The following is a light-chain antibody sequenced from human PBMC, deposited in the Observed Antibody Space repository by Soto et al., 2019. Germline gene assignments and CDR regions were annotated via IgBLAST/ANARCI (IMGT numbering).Light chain of an antibody. CDR3: QSYDSSLSAL. CDR1: SSNIGSNT. J-gene: IGLJ2*01. Sequence: QSVLTQPRSASGTPGQRVTISCSGSSSNIGSNTVNWYQQLPGTAPKLLIYGNSNRPSGVPDRFSGSKSGTSASLAITGLQAEDEADYYCQSYDSSLSALFGGGTKVTVL. CDR2: GNS. V-gene: IGLV1-40*01.